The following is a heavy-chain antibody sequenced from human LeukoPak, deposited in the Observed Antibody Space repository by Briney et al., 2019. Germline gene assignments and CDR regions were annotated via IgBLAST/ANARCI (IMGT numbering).Heavy chain of an antibody. J-gene: IGHJ4*02. D-gene: IGHD3-22*01. Sequence: GGSLRLSCAASGFTFSSHSMNWVRQAPGKGLEWVAVISYDGNNKYYADSVKGRFTISRDNSKNTLYLQMNSLRAEDTAVYYCAKGFYDSSGYAVDYWGQGTLVTVSS. CDR2: ISYDGNNK. CDR3: AKGFYDSSGYAVDY. CDR1: GFTFSSHS. V-gene: IGHV3-30*18.